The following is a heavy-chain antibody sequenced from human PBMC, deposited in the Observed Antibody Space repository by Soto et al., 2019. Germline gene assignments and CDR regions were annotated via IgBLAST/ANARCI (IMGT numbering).Heavy chain of an antibody. D-gene: IGHD6-25*01. Sequence: QLQLQESGPGLVKPSETLSLTCTVSGGSVSSSSYYWGWIRQPPGKGLEWIGNIYYSGNTYYNPSLKSGVTIFVDTSENQFSLTLSSVTAADSAVYYCARLRASAYYYYGMDVWGQGTTVTVSS. CDR3: ARLRASAYYYYGMDV. J-gene: IGHJ6*02. CDR2: IYYSGNT. CDR1: GGSVSSSSYY. V-gene: IGHV4-39*01.